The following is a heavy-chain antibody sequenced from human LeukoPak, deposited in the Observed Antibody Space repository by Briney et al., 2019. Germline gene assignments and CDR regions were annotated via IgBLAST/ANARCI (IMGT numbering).Heavy chain of an antibody. J-gene: IGHJ4*02. CDR3: ARDPSSSSSVGGYLDY. D-gene: IGHD6-6*01. CDR1: GFTFSSYD. V-gene: IGHV3-30*02. Sequence: GGSLRLSRAVSGFTFSSYDMNWVRQAPGKGLEWVAFIRYDGSRKYYADSVKGRFTISRDNSKNTVYLQMNSLRAEDTAVYYCARDPSSSSSVGGYLDYWGQGTLVTVSS. CDR2: IRYDGSRK.